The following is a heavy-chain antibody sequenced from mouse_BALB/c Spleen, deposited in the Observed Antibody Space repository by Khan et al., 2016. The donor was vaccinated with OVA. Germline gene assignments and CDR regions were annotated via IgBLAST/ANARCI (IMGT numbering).Heavy chain of an antibody. CDR2: ISTGGHYT. D-gene: IGHD1-1*01. Sequence: EVELVESGGDLVKPGGSLKLSCAASGFTFSTYGMSWVRQTPDMRLEWVATISTGGHYTYYTDSVKGRFTISRDNAKNTLYLQMSSLKSEDTAIFYCTRLAYYYNSERFAYWGQGTLVTVSA. CDR1: GFTFSTYG. J-gene: IGHJ3*01. V-gene: IGHV5-6*01. CDR3: TRLAYYYNSERFAY.